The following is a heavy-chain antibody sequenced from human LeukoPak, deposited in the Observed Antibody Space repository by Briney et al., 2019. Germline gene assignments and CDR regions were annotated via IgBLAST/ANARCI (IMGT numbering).Heavy chain of an antibody. D-gene: IGHD3-10*01. Sequence: GGSLRLSCATSVFTFSSIWMNWVRQAPGKGLEWVSYISSSGSTIYYADSVKGRFTISRDNAKNSLYLQMNSLRAEDTAVYYCARDFPGAPPYYGMDVWGQGTTVTVSS. V-gene: IGHV3-48*04. CDR2: ISSSGSTI. CDR1: VFTFSSIW. CDR3: ARDFPGAPPYYGMDV. J-gene: IGHJ6*02.